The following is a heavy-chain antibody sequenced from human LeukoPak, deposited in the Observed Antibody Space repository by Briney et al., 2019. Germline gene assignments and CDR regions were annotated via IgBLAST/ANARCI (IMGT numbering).Heavy chain of an antibody. D-gene: IGHD3-10*01. CDR3: VKDVHYLGSYRESLDP. J-gene: IGHJ5*02. CDR2: LDYTGNNQ. Sequence: PGGSQTLSCATSGFTFKNYGMHWVRQAPGEGLEWATFLDYTGNNQYYADSMKGRLTISRDNSKNTVFLQTNNLRLEDTAIYYCVKDVHYLGSYRESLDPWGQGTLVTVSS. V-gene: IGHV3-30*02. CDR1: GFTFKNYG.